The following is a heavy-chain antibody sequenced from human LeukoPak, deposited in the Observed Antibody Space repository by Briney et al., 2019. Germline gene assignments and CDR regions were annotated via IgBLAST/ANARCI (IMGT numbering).Heavy chain of an antibody. CDR2: ISGANGNT. CDR1: GYAITTIG. Sequence: ASVKVSCRASGYAITTIGFSWVRQAPGQGLEWMGWISGANGNTNYAPQFQGRVTMTIDTSTSTAFMELRSLRSDDTAVYSCATDHYNAFHFWGQGTMVIVSS. D-gene: IGHD3-10*01. J-gene: IGHJ3*01. V-gene: IGHV1-18*04. CDR3: ATDHYNAFHF.